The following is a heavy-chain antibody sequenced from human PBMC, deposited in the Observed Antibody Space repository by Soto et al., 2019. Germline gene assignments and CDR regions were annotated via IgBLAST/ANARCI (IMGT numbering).Heavy chain of an antibody. CDR2: IIPIFGTA. Sequence: QVQLVQSGAEVKKPGSSVKVSCKASGGTFSSYAISWVRQAPGQGLEWMGGIIPIFGTANYAQTFQGRVTITANEATSTAYMELSSLRSEDTAVYYCAREGRDGYNPLSLDYWGQGTLVTVSS. J-gene: IGHJ4*02. CDR1: GGTFSSYA. V-gene: IGHV1-69*12. D-gene: IGHD5-12*01. CDR3: AREGRDGYNPLSLDY.